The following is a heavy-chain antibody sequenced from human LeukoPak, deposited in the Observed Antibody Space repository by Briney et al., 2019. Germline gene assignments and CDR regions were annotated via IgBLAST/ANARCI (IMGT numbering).Heavy chain of an antibody. V-gene: IGHV7-4-1*02. CDR2: INTNTGNP. CDR3: ARDSYYDFWSGYFSYNWFDP. Sequence: ASAKVSCKASGYTFTSYAMNWVRQAPGQGLEWMGWINTNTGNPTYAQGFTGRFVFSLDTSVSTAYLQISSLKAEDTAVYYCARDSYYDFWSGYFSYNWFDPWGQGTLVTVSS. J-gene: IGHJ5*02. D-gene: IGHD3-3*01. CDR1: GYTFTSYA.